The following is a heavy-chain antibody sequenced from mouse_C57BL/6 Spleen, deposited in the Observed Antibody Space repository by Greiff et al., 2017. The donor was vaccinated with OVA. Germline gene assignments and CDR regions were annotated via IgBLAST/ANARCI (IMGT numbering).Heavy chain of an antibody. Sequence: EVHLVESGGGLVKPGGSLKLSCAASGFTFSSYAMSWVRQTPEKRLEWVATISDGGSYTYYPDKVKGRFTISRDNAKNNLYLQMSNLESEDTAMYYCARRSVVAWYFDVWGTGTTVTVSA. V-gene: IGHV5-4*03. CDR1: GFTFSSYA. CDR3: ARRSVVAWYFDV. D-gene: IGHD1-1*01. J-gene: IGHJ1*03. CDR2: ISDGGSYT.